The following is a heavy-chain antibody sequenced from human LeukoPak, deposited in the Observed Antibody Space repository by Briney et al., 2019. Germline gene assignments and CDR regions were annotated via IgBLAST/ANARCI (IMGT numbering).Heavy chain of an antibody. CDR1: GFTFSNAW. Sequence: PGGSLRLSCAASGFTFSNAWMRWLRQAPGKGLEWVGRIKSKTDGGTTDYAAPVKGRFTTSRDDSKNTLYLQMNSLKTEDTAVYYCTTEYDYVWGSYRYILSLDYWGQGTLVTVSS. V-gene: IGHV3-15*01. J-gene: IGHJ4*02. CDR3: TTEYDYVWGSYRYILSLDY. D-gene: IGHD3-16*02. CDR2: IKSKTDGGTT.